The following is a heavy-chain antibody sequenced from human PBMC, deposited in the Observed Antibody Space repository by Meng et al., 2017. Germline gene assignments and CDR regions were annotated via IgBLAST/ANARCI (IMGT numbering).Heavy chain of an antibody. CDR1: GFTFSSHD. CDR3: AKDLGGRYYYYGMDV. Sequence: GESLKISCAASGFTFSSHDMHWVRQATGKGLEWVSAIGTAGDTYYPGSVKGRFIISRENAKNSLYLQMNSLKAGDTAVYYCAKDLGGRYYYYGMDVWGQGTTVTVSS. D-gene: IGHD1-26*01. CDR2: IGTAGDT. V-gene: IGHV3-13*01. J-gene: IGHJ6*02.